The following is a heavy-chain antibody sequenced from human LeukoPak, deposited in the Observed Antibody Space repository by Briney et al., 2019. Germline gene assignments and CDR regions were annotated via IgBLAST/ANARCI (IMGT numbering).Heavy chain of an antibody. CDR3: ATAQYYYDSNGYYYFDY. CDR1: GYTLTELS. Sequence: GASVKVSCKVSGYTLTELSMHWVGQAPGKGLEGRGGFDPEDGETIYAQKFQGRVTMTEDTSTDTAYMELSSLRSEDTAVYYCATAQYYYDSNGYYYFDYWGQGTLVTVSS. D-gene: IGHD3-22*01. J-gene: IGHJ4*02. V-gene: IGHV1-24*01. CDR2: FDPEDGET.